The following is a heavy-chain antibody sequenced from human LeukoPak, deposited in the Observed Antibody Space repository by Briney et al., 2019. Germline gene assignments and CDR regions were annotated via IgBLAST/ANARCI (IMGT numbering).Heavy chain of an antibody. Sequence: GGSLRLSCAASGFAFSSYEMNWVRQAPGKGLEWVSYISTSGRTIYYADSVKGRLTISRDNAKNSLYLQMNSLRAEDAAVYYCARGYFLGFDYWGQGTLVTVSS. D-gene: IGHD2/OR15-2a*01. J-gene: IGHJ4*02. V-gene: IGHV3-48*03. CDR3: ARGYFLGFDY. CDR2: ISTSGRTI. CDR1: GFAFSSYE.